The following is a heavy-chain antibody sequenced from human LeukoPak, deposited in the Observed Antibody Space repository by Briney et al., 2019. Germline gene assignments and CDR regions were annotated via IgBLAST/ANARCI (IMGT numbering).Heavy chain of an antibody. D-gene: IGHD3-22*01. CDR3: ARQNIYYDRSAFDI. V-gene: IGHV4-59*08. CDR1: GGSISSYD. J-gene: IGHJ3*02. CDR2: IYYGGST. Sequence: PSETLSLTCTVSGGSISSYDWSWIRQPPGKGLEWVGYIYYGGSTNYNPSLKSRVTISVDTSKNQFSLKLSSVTAADTAVYFCARQNIYYDRSAFDIWGQGTMVTVSS.